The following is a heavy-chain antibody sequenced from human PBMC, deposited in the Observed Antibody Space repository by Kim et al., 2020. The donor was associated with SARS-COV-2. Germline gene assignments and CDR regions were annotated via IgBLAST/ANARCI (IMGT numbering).Heavy chain of an antibody. CDR2: ISSSSSYI. CDR1: GFTFSSYS. CDR3: ASWRGYCSGGGCNP. Sequence: GGSLRLSCAASGFTFSSYSMNWVRQAPGKGLEWVSSISSSSSYIYYADSVKGRFTISRDNAKNSLYLQMNSLRAEDTAEYYCASWRGYCSGGGCNPWGQGTRVPVSS. V-gene: IGHV3-21*01. D-gene: IGHD2-15*01. J-gene: IGHJ5*02.